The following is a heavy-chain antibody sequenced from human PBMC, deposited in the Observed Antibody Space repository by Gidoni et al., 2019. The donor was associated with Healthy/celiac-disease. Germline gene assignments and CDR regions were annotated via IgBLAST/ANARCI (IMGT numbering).Heavy chain of an antibody. J-gene: IGHJ4*02. CDR2: ITSSSSYI. Sequence: EVQLVESGGGLVKPGGSLRLSCAASGFTFNCCTMNWVRQAPGKGLEWVASITSSSSYIDYADSVKGRFTISRDNAKNSLYLQMNSLRAEDTAVYYCASYDILTDSLDYWGQGTLVTVSS. CDR3: ASYDILTDSLDY. D-gene: IGHD3-9*01. V-gene: IGHV3-21*01. CDR1: GFTFNCCT.